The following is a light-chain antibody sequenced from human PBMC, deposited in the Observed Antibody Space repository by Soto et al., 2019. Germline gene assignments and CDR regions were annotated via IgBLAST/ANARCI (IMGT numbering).Light chain of an antibody. V-gene: IGKV1-27*01. J-gene: IGKJ4*01. Sequence: DIQMTQSPSSLSASVGDRVTITCRTSQDISNFLAWYQQQPGKVPKLMIYAASTLQSGVPSRFSGGGSGTEFSLTISSLQPEDVATYYCQKYNSAPHTFGGGTKVEIQ. CDR1: QDISNF. CDR2: AAS. CDR3: QKYNSAPHT.